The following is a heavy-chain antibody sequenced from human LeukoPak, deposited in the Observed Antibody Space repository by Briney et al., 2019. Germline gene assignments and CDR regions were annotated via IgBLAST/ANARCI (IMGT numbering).Heavy chain of an antibody. Sequence: PGGSLRLSCAASGFTFSSYAMSWVRQAPGKGLEWVSAISGSGGSTYYADSVKGRFNISRDNSKNTLYLQMNSLRAEDTAVYYCAKDPYYYDSSGYYYPTFFDYWGQGTLVTVSS. J-gene: IGHJ4*02. D-gene: IGHD3-22*01. CDR1: GFTFSSYA. CDR2: ISGSGGST. CDR3: AKDPYYYDSSGYYYPTFFDY. V-gene: IGHV3-23*01.